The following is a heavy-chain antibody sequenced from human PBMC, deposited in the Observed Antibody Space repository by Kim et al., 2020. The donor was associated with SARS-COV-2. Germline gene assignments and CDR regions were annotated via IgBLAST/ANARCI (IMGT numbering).Heavy chain of an antibody. CDR2: FSGNGGNT. V-gene: IGHV3-23*01. J-gene: IGHJ4*02. D-gene: IGHD4-17*01. CDR1: GFTFRSHT. CDR3: AKDSLSGDSRFDFDY. Sequence: GGSLRLSCAASGFTFRSHTMNWVRQAPGKGLEWVSSFSGNGGNTFYADSVRGRFTISRDNSKSTLYLQMNSLRAEDTAVYYCAKDSLSGDSRFDFDYWGQGPLVTVSS.